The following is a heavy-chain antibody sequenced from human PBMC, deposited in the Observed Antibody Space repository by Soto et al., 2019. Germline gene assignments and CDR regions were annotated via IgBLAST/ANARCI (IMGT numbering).Heavy chain of an antibody. J-gene: IGHJ1*01. CDR1: GFTFSSYG. D-gene: IGHD4-17*01. CDR3: AKDQGDDYGDPGVFQH. Sequence: QVQLVESGGGVVQPGRSLRLSCAASGFTFSSYGMHWVRQAPGKGLEWVAVISYDGSNKYYADSVKGRFTISRDNSKNTLYLQMNSLRAEDTAVYYCAKDQGDDYGDPGVFQHWGQGTLVTVSS. CDR2: ISYDGSNK. V-gene: IGHV3-30*18.